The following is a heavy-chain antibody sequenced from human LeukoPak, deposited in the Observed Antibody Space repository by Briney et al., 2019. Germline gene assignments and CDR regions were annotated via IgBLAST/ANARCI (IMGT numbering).Heavy chain of an antibody. J-gene: IGHJ4*02. V-gene: IGHV3-21*01. CDR2: ISGSGTYT. D-gene: IGHD3-22*01. CDR3: ARGLYYDSSGYLFDY. Sequence: GGSLRLSCKASGFPLRSYAMTWVRQAPGKGLEWVSGISGSGTYTHYADSVKGRFTISRENAKNSLYLQMNSLRAGDTAVYYCARGLYYDSSGYLFDYWGQGTLVTVSS. CDR1: GFPLRSYA.